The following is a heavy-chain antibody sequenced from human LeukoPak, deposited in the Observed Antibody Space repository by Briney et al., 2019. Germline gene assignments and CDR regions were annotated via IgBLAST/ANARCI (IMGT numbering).Heavy chain of an antibody. Sequence: GGSLRLSCPASGFTFSSYWMTWVRQAPGKGLEWVANIKEDGSEKYYGDSVKGRFTISRDNAKNSLYLQMNSLRAEDTAVYYCVSVVVAATSRDYWGQGTLVTVSS. CDR3: VSVVVAATSRDY. J-gene: IGHJ4*02. D-gene: IGHD2-15*01. CDR2: IKEDGSEK. V-gene: IGHV3-7*01. CDR1: GFTFSSYW.